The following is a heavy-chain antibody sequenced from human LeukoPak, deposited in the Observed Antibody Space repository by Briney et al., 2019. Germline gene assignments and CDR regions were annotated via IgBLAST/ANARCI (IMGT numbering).Heavy chain of an antibody. CDR2: IDHSGYT. CDR3: VRGRYDSSGYNYWYFDL. V-gene: IGHV4-31*03. D-gene: IGHD3-22*01. CDR1: GGSISSGDYY. J-gene: IGHJ2*01. Sequence: SQTLSLTCTVSGGSISSGDYYWTWIRQHPRKGLEWIGYIDHSGYTYYNPSLKSRVTMSLDTSKNKFSLKLSSVTAADTAVYYCVRGRYDSSGYNYWYFDLWGRGTLVTVSS.